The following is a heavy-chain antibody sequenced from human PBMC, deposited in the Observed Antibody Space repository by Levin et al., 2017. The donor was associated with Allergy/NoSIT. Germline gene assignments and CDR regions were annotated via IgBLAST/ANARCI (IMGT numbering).Heavy chain of an antibody. CDR2: ISSNGGST. J-gene: IGHJ3*02. CDR3: ARYLPGDSSGYDI. V-gene: IGHV3-64*01. Sequence: GGSLRLSCAASGFTLRSYAMHWVRQAPGKGLEYVSGISSNGGSTYYANSVKGRFTISRDNSKNTLYLQMGSLRAEDMAVYYCARYLPGDSSGYDIWGQGTMVTVSS. D-gene: IGHD3-22*01. CDR1: GFTLRSYA.